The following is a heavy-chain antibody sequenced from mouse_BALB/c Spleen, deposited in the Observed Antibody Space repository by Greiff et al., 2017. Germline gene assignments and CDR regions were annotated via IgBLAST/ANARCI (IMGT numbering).Heavy chain of an antibody. CDR3: ARNYRYFYYAMDY. V-gene: IGHV5-17*02. CDR1: GFTFSSFG. D-gene: IGHD2-14*01. CDR2: ISSGSSTI. Sequence: DVMLVESGGGLVQPGGSRKLSCAASGFTFSSFGMHWVRQAPEKGLEWVAYISSGSSTIYYADTVKGRFTISRDNPKNTLFLQMTSLRSEDTAMYYCARNYRYFYYAMDYWGQGTSVTVSS. J-gene: IGHJ4*01.